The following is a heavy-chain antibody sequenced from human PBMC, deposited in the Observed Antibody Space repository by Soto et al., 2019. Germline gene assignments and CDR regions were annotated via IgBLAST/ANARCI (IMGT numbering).Heavy chain of an antibody. CDR1: GYSFTSYW. D-gene: IGHD5-18*01. J-gene: IGHJ6*02. CDR2: IDPSDSYT. V-gene: IGHV5-10-1*01. CDR3: VTDKAIWYYGMDV. Sequence: GESLKISCKGSGYSFTSYWISWVRQMPGKGLEWMGRIDPSDSYTNYSPSFQGHVTISADKSISTAYLQWSSLKASDTAMYYCVTDKAIWYYGMDVWGQGTTVTVSS.